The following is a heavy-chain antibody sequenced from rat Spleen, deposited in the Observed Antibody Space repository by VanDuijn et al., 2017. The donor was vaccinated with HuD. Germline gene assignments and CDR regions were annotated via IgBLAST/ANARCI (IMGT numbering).Heavy chain of an antibody. Sequence: EVQLVESGGGLVQPGRSLKLSCAASGFTFSDYYMAWVRQVPTKGLEWVATINYDGSGTYYRDSVKGRFTIARDNTKSTLYLKMDSLRAEDTATYFCARHRYKRTVAAVDYWGHGVMVTVSS. CDR3: ARHRYKRTVAAVDY. V-gene: IGHV5-7*01. CDR1: GFTFSDYY. J-gene: IGHJ2*01. CDR2: INYDGSGT. D-gene: IGHD1-8*01.